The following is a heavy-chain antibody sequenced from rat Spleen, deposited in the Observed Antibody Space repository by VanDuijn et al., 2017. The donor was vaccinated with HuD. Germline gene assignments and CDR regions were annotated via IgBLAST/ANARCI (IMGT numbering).Heavy chain of an antibody. Sequence: EVQLVESGGGLLQPGRSLKLSCVASGFTFDDYWMTWLRQAPGKGLEWGASITNTGATSYYSESVKGRFTLSIDYAQSSLYLQMDSLRSEDTATYYCTTGGYYGYTYGFAYWGQGTLVTVSS. CDR2: ITNTGATS. J-gene: IGHJ3*01. CDR3: TTGGYYGYTYGFAY. CDR1: GFTFDDYW. V-gene: IGHV5-31*01. D-gene: IGHD1-9*01.